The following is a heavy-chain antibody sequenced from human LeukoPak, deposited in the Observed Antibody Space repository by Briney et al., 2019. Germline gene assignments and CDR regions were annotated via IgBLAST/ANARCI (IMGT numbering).Heavy chain of an antibody. D-gene: IGHD2-15*01. Sequence: GGSLRLSCAASGFIFCDYYMSWIRQAPGKGLECVSYISSTSSTINYADSVKGRFIVSRDNAKNSLYLQMNSLRAEDTAVYYCARSMKARINWFDPWGQGTLVTVSS. J-gene: IGHJ5*02. CDR2: ISSTSSTI. CDR3: ARSMKARINWFDP. CDR1: GFIFCDYY. V-gene: IGHV3-11*04.